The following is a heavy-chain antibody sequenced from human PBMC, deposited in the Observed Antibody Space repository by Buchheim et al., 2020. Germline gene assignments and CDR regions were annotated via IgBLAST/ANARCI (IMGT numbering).Heavy chain of an antibody. CDR3: ARGSGIAVAGNRWFDP. D-gene: IGHD6-19*01. CDR1: GGSFSGYY. CDR2: INHSGST. J-gene: IGHJ5*02. Sequence: QVQLQQWGAGLLKPSETLSLTCAVYGGSFSGYYWSWIRQPPGKGLEWIGEINHSGSTNYNPSLKSRVTISVDTSKNQFSLKLSSVTAADTAVYYRARGSGIAVAGNRWFDPWGQGTL. V-gene: IGHV4-34*01.